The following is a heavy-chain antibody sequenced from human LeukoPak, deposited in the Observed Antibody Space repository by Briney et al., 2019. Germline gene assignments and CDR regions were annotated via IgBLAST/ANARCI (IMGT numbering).Heavy chain of an antibody. Sequence: GGSLRLSCAASGFTFSSYGMHWVRQAPGKGLEWVAVISYDGSNKYYSDSVKGRFTISRDNSKNTLYLQMNSLRAEDTAVYYCAKDGDYYGSGLTVWDKFDPWGQGTLVTVSA. D-gene: IGHD3-10*01. CDR2: ISYDGSNK. J-gene: IGHJ5*02. V-gene: IGHV3-30*18. CDR3: AKDGDYYGSGLTVWDKFDP. CDR1: GFTFSSYG.